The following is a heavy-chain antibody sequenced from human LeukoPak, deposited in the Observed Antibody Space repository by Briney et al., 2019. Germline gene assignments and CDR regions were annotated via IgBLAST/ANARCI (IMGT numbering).Heavy chain of an antibody. J-gene: IGHJ4*02. D-gene: IGHD5-24*01. Sequence: SETLSLTCTVSGGSISSYYWSWIRQPAGKGLEWIGRIYTSGGTNYNPSLKSRVTISVDKSKNQFSLKLSSVTAADTAVYYCARWGWPGQVTGPFDYWGQGTLVTVSS. CDR1: GGSISSYY. CDR2: IYTSGGT. CDR3: ARWGWPGQVTGPFDY. V-gene: IGHV4-4*07.